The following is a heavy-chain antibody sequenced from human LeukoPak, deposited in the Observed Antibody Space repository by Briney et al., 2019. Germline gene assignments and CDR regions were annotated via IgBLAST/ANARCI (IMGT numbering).Heavy chain of an antibody. CDR1: GFTFRSYG. D-gene: IGHD3-9*01. V-gene: IGHV3-30*02. CDR2: IRFDGNTK. CDR3: AKKREPGLAGYGGFEY. J-gene: IGHJ4*02. Sequence: GGSLRLSRAASGFTFRSYGMHWVRQAPGKGLEWVAFIRFDGNTKYYADSVKGLFTISRDISKNTLYLQMNSLRAEDTAVYYCAKKREPGLAGYGGFEYWGQGTPVTVSS.